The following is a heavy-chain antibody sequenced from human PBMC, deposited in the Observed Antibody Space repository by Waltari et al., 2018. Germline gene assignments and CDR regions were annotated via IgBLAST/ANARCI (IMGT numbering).Heavy chain of an antibody. D-gene: IGHD6-19*01. J-gene: IGHJ4*02. CDR3: ARLGIAVADY. CDR2: IKQDGSEK. V-gene: IGHV3-7*01. Sequence: EVQLVESGGGLVQPGGSLILSCAASGFTFSRYWMSWVRQAPGKGLDWVANIKQDGSEKYYVDSVKGRFTISRDNAKNSLYLQMNSLRAEYTAVYYCARLGIAVADYWGQGTLVTVSS. CDR1: GFTFSRYW.